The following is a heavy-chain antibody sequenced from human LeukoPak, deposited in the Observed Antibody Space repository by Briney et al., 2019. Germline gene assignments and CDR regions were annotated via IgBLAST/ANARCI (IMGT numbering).Heavy chain of an antibody. Sequence: GGSLRLSCAASGFTFRNYWMHWVRQAPGKGLEWVSRINERATIISYADSVKGRFTISRENARNTLYLQMNSLTAEDTAVYYCVRDLILVWTPGDDFDHWGQGTLVTVSS. V-gene: IGHV3-74*01. CDR2: INERATII. J-gene: IGHJ4*02. CDR3: VRDLILVWTPGDDFDH. D-gene: IGHD3-16*01. CDR1: GFTFRNYW.